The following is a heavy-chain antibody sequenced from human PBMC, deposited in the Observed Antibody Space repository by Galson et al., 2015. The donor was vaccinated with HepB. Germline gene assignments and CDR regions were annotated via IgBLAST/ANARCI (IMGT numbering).Heavy chain of an antibody. Sequence: SLRLSCAASGFTFSSYAMSWVRQAPGKGLEWVSAISGSGGSTYYADSVKGRFTISRDNSKNTLYLQMNSLRAEDTAVYYCAKGDGGVDSGSYYVPVDYWGQGTLVTVSS. V-gene: IGHV3-23*01. CDR1: GFTFSSYA. CDR3: AKGDGGVDSGSYYVPVDY. J-gene: IGHJ4*02. CDR2: ISGSGGST. D-gene: IGHD1-26*01.